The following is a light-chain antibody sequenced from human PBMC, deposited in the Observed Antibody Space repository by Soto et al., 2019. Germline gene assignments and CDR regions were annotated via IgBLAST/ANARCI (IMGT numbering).Light chain of an antibody. V-gene: IGLV2-14*01. Sequence: YGSPGQSITISCTGTSSDVGGYNYVSWYQQHPGKAPKLMIYEVSNRPSGVSNRFSGSKSGNTASLTISGLQAEDEADYYCSSYTSSSTLPYVFVTGTKVTVL. J-gene: IGLJ1*01. CDR1: SSDVGGYNY. CDR2: EVS. CDR3: SSYTSSSTLPYV.